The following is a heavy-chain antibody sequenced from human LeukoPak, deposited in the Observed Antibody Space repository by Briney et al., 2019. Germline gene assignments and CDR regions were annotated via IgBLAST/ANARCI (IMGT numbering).Heavy chain of an antibody. CDR3: AKDLRTMIVDYYGMDV. Sequence: GGSLRLSCAASGFTFSSYGMHWVRQAPGKGLEWVAVISYDGSNKYYADSVKGRFTISRDNSKNTLYLQMNSLRAEDTAVYYCAKDLRTMIVDYYGMDVWGQGTTVTVSS. CDR1: GFTFSSYG. J-gene: IGHJ6*02. CDR2: ISYDGSNK. D-gene: IGHD3-22*01. V-gene: IGHV3-30*18.